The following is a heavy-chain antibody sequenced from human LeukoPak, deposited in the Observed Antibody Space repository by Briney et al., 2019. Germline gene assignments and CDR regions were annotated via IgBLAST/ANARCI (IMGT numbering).Heavy chain of an antibody. Sequence: GESLKISCKGSGYSFTSYWIGWVRQMPGKGLEWMGIIYPGDSDTRYSPSFQDHVTISADKSVNTAYLQWRSLKTSDSAMYYCARTPPYYDFWSGYPRALVFDPWGQGTLVTVSS. D-gene: IGHD3-3*01. CDR2: IYPGDSDT. CDR1: GYSFTSYW. V-gene: IGHV5-51*01. J-gene: IGHJ5*02. CDR3: ARTPPYYDFWSGYPRALVFDP.